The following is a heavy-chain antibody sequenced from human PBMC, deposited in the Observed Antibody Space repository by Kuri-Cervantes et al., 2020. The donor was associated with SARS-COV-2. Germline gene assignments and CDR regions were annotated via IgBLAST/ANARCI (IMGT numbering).Heavy chain of an antibody. CDR2: INHSGST. CDR3: ARGDIVVVVAATPVPYYYYYGMDV. Sequence: GSLRLSCAVYGGSFSGYYWSWIRQPPGKGLEWIGEINHSGSTNYNPSLKSRVTISVDTSKNQFSLKLSSVTAADTAVYYCARGDIVVVVAATPVPYYYYYGMDVWGQGTTVTVSS. J-gene: IGHJ6*02. CDR1: GGSFSGYY. V-gene: IGHV4-34*01. D-gene: IGHD2-15*01.